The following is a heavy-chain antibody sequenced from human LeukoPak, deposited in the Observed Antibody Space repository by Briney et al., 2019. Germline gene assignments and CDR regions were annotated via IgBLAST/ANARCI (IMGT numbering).Heavy chain of an antibody. D-gene: IGHD3-10*02. J-gene: IGHJ6*04. V-gene: IGHV3-48*03. Sequence: GGSLRLSCAASGFTFSSYEMNRVRQAPGKGLEWVSYISSSGSTIYYADSVKGRFTISRDNAKNSLYLQMNGLRAEDTAVYYCAELGITMIGGVWGKGTTVTISS. CDR1: GFTFSSYE. CDR2: ISSSGSTI. CDR3: AELGITMIGGV.